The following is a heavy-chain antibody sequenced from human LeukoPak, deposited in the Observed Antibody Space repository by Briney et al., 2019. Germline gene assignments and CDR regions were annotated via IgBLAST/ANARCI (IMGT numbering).Heavy chain of an antibody. V-gene: IGHV3-7*01. CDR2: IRYDGNEK. CDR1: GFTFSNYW. D-gene: IGHD6-19*01. CDR3: PRHMRMEVAGTTGHPMDV. J-gene: IGHJ6*02. Sequence: GGSLRLSCVASGFTFSNYWMSWVRQTPWKGLDWVAHIRYDGNEKLFVDSVKGRFTLSRDNARNSLYLQMDSLRDEETDVYYCPRHMRMEVAGTTGHPMDVCGQGTTVTVSS.